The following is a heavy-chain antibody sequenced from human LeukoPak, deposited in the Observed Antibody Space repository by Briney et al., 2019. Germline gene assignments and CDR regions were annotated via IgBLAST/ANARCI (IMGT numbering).Heavy chain of an antibody. CDR3: ARRSSIVTRLFDF. V-gene: IGHV5-51*01. J-gene: IGHJ4*02. D-gene: IGHD6-6*01. CDR2: IYPGDSDT. Sequence: GESLKISCKGSGYSFTSYLIGWVRQMPGKGLEWMGIIYPGDSDTKYSPSFQGQVTISADKSITTTYLQWSSLKASDTAIYYCARRSSIVTRLFDFWGQGTLVTVSS. CDR1: GYSFTSYL.